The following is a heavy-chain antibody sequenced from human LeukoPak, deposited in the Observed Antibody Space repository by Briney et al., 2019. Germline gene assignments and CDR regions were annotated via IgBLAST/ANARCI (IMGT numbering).Heavy chain of an antibody. CDR1: GYTLTELS. CDR2: FDPEDGET. D-gene: IGHD3-10*01. CDR3: ARDPVLLWFGEFQNWFDP. Sequence: GASVKVSCKASGYTLTELSMHWVRQAPGKGLEWMGGFDPEDGETIYAQKFEGRVTMTEDTSTDTAYMELSSLRSDDTAVYYCARDPVLLWFGEFQNWFDPWGQGTLVTVSS. V-gene: IGHV1-24*01. J-gene: IGHJ5*02.